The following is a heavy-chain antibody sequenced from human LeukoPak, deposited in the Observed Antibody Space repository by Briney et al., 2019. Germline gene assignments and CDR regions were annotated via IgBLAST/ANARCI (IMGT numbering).Heavy chain of an antibody. V-gene: IGHV3-21*01. D-gene: IGHD1-26*01. CDR1: GFTFSSYS. CDR3: ARLSGSYFGLDY. CDR2: ISSSSSYI. J-gene: IGHJ4*02. Sequence: GGSLRLSCAASGFTFSSYSMNWVRQAPGKGLEWVSSISSSSSYIYYADSVKGRFTISRDNAKNSLYLQMNSLRAEDTAVCYCARLSGSYFGLDYWGQGTLVTVSS.